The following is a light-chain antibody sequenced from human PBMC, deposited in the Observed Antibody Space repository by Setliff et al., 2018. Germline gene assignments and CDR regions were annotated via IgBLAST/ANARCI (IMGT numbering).Light chain of an antibody. CDR2: GVS. CDR1: SSDVGSYDL. Sequence: LTQPASVSGSPGQSITVSCSGTSSDVGSYDLVSWYQQHPGKAPKLIIYGVSDRPSGVSSRFSGSKSGNTAYLTISGLQTEDEAEYYCNAYASDTTYVFGSGTKV. J-gene: IGLJ1*01. V-gene: IGLV2-14*03. CDR3: NAYASDTTYV.